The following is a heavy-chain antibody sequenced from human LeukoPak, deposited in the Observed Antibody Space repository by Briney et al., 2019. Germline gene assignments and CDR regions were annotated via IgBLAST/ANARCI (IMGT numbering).Heavy chain of an antibody. Sequence: GGSLRLSCAASGFTFSSYAMHWVRQAPGKGLEWVAVISYDGSNKYYADSVKGRFTISRDNSKNTLYLQMNSLRAEDTAVYYCARDLGTVRALFDYWGQGTLVTVSS. CDR1: GFTFSSYA. CDR3: ARDLGTVRALFDY. CDR2: ISYDGSNK. J-gene: IGHJ4*02. D-gene: IGHD4-17*01. V-gene: IGHV3-30-3*01.